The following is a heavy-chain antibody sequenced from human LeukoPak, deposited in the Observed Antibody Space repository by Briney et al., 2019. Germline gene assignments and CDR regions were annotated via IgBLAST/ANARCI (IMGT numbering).Heavy chain of an antibody. CDR1: GFTFSSYG. D-gene: IGHD3-10*01. Sequence: QPGRSLRLSCAASGFTFSSYGMHWVRQAPGKGLEWVAVIWYDGSNKYYADSVKGRFTISRDNSKNTLYLQMNSLRAEDTAVYYCARGGMVRRVISNLDYWGQGTLVTVSS. CDR2: IWYDGSNK. CDR3: ARGGMVRRVISNLDY. V-gene: IGHV3-33*01. J-gene: IGHJ4*02.